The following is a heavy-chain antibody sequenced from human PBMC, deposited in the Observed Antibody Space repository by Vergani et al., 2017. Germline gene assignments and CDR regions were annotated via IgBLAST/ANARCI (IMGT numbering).Heavy chain of an antibody. J-gene: IGHJ5*02. CDR2: IIPILGTA. D-gene: IGHD3-3*01. CDR1: GGTFSSYA. Sequence: QVQLVQSGAEVKKPGSSVKVSCKASGGTFSSYAISWVRQAPGQGLEWMGRIIPILGTANYAQKFQGRVTITADESTSTTYMELSSLRSEDTAVYYCARDGDYDSIREWFDPWGQGTLVTVSS. CDR3: ARDGDYDSIREWFDP. V-gene: IGHV1-69*11.